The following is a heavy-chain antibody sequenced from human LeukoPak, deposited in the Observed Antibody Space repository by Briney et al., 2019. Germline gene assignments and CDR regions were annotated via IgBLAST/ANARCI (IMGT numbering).Heavy chain of an antibody. CDR3: ATLPYCSSTSCYLMTGGALTHFHY. J-gene: IGHJ4*02. V-gene: IGHV4-39*01. CDR2: IYYIGST. Sequence: PSETLSLTCTVSGGSISSSSYYWGWIRQPPGKGLEWIGNIYYIGSTYYNPPLKSRVTISVDTSKNQFSLKLSSVTAADTAVYYCATLPYCSSTSCYLMTGGALTHFHYWGQGTLVTVSS. CDR1: GGSISSSSYY. D-gene: IGHD2-2*01.